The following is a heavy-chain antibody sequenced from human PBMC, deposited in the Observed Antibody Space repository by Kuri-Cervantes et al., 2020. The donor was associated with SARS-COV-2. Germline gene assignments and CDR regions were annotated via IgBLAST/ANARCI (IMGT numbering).Heavy chain of an antibody. D-gene: IGHD3-16*01. V-gene: IGHV3-7*01. CDR2: IKGDGSEK. CDR3: ARAQLGAVGAFDI. J-gene: IGHJ3*02. CDR1: GFTFSSYE. Sequence: LSLTCAASGFTFSSYEMNWVRQAPGKGLEWVATIKGDGSEKYYVESVKGRFTVSRDNAENSLYLQLNTVRAEDTAVYYCARAQLGAVGAFDIWGQGAMVTVSS.